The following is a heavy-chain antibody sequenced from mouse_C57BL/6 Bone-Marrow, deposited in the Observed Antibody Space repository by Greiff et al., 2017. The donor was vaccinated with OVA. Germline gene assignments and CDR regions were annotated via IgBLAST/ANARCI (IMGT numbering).Heavy chain of an antibody. J-gene: IGHJ3*01. D-gene: IGHD4-1*01. CDR3: ASTVGAWFAF. CDR1: GFTFTDYN. CDR2: INPNNGGT. Sequence: DVKLVESGPELVKPGASVQMSCTASGFTFTDYNMHWVKQSHGKSLEWIGYINPNNGGTSYNPKFKGKATLTVHKTSNTAYMELRSLTSEDSAVYYCASTVGAWFAFWGQGTLVTVSA. V-gene: IGHV1-22*01.